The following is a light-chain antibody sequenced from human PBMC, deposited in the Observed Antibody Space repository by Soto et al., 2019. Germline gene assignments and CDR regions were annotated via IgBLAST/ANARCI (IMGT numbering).Light chain of an antibody. J-gene: IGKJ2*01. CDR3: HQYGSSPMYT. CDR2: GAS. V-gene: IGKV3-20*01. CDR1: QSVSSSY. Sequence: EIVLTQSPGTLSLSPGERATLSCRASQSVSSSYLAWYQQKPGQAPRLLIYGASSRATGIPDRFSGSGSGTHFPLTISRLEPEDFAVYYCHQYGSSPMYTFGQGTKLEIK.